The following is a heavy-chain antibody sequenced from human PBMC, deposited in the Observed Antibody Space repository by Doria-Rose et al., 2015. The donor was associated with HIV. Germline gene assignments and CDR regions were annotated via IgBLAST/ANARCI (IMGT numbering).Heavy chain of an antibody. CDR3: ARIKSSRWYHKYYFDF. CDR2: MFSDDER. CDR1: GVSLSSPGMG. Sequence: QVQLVQSGPVLVKPTETLTLTCTVSGVSLSSPGMGVSWIRQPPGKALEWLANMFSDDERSYKTSLKSRLTISRGTSKSQVALTMTDMDPVDTATYYCARIKSSRWYHKYYFDFWGQGTLVIVSA. J-gene: IGHJ4*02. V-gene: IGHV2-26*01. D-gene: IGHD6-13*01.